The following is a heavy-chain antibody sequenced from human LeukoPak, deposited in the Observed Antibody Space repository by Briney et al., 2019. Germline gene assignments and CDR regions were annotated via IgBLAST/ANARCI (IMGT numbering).Heavy chain of an antibody. V-gene: IGHV3-23*01. Sequence: GGSLRLSCAASGLTFSSYAMSWVRQAPGKGLEWVSTISGSGGSTSYADSVKGRFTISRDNSKNTLYLQMNSLRVEDTALYYCARDFDYWGQGTLVTVSS. CDR1: GLTFSSYA. CDR2: ISGSGGST. J-gene: IGHJ4*02. CDR3: ARDFDY.